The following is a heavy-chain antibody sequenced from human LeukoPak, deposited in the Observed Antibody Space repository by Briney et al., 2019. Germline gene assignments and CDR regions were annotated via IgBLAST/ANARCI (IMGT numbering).Heavy chain of an antibody. CDR2: IYSGGST. CDR1: GFTVSSNY. CDR3: ARELGYYYDSSGYYYD. Sequence: PGGSLRLSCAASGFTVSSNYMSWVRQAPGKGLEWVSVIYSGGSTYYADSVKGRFTISRDNSKNTLYLQMNSLRAEDTAVYYCARELGYYYDSSGYYYDWGQGTLVTVSS. D-gene: IGHD3-22*01. J-gene: IGHJ4*02. V-gene: IGHV3-66*01.